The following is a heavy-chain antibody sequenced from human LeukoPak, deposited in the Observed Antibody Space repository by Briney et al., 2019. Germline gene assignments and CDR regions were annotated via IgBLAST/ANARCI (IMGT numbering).Heavy chain of an antibody. CDR1: GFTFSSYA. CDR2: ISYDGSNK. CDR3: ARDRGVSSSYYFDY. D-gene: IGHD3-10*01. V-gene: IGHV3-30-3*01. Sequence: PGGSLRLSCAASGFTFSSYAMHWVRQAPGKGLEWVAVISYDGSNKYYADSVKGRFTISRDNSKNTLYLRMNSLRAEDTAVYYCARDRGVSSSYYFDYWGQGTLVTVSS. J-gene: IGHJ4*02.